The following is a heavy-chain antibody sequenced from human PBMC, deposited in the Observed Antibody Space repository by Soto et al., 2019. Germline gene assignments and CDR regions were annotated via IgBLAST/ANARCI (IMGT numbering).Heavy chain of an antibody. V-gene: IGHV4-39*01. D-gene: IGHD1-26*01. CDR2: IYYSGST. CDR3: ASYIVGATKEDFDY. Sequence: ASETLSLTCTVSGGSISSSSYYWGWIRQPPGKGLEWIGSIYYSGSTYYNPSLKSRVTISVDTSKNQFSLKLSSVTAADTAVYYCASYIVGATKEDFDYWGQGTLVTVSS. CDR1: GGSISSSSYY. J-gene: IGHJ4*02.